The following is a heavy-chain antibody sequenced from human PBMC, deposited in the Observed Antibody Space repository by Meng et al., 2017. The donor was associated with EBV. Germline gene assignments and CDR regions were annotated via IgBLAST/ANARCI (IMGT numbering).Heavy chain of an antibody. Sequence: VPLVPAGAEVKNPGASGKVSGKASWYTFTSYVISWVRQAPGQGLEWMGWISAYNGNTNYAQKLQGRVTMTTDTSTSTAYMELRSLRSDDTAVYYCARVRTFGGVIPPDYWGQGTLVTV. D-gene: IGHD3-16*02. J-gene: IGHJ4*02. CDR2: ISAYNGNT. CDR1: WYTFTSYV. CDR3: ARVRTFGGVIPPDY. V-gene: IGHV1-18*01.